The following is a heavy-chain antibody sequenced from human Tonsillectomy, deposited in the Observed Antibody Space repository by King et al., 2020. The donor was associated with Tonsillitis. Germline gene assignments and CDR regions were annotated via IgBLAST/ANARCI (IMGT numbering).Heavy chain of an antibody. Sequence: QVQLQESGPGLVKPSETLSLTCTVSGGSISSHYWNWIRQPAGKGLEWIGRIYTSGSTNYNPSLKSRVTMSVDTSKTQFSLKLSSVTAADTAVYYCAGELGEVYCSTISRHRYYAMDVWGQGTTVTVFS. V-gene: IGHV4-4*07. CDR3: AGELGEVYCSTISRHRYYAMDV. CDR2: IYTSGST. D-gene: IGHD2-2*01. CDR1: GGSISSHY. J-gene: IGHJ6*02.